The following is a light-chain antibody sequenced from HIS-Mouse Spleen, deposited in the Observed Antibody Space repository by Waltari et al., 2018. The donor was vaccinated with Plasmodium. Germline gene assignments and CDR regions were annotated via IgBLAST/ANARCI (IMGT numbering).Light chain of an antibody. J-gene: IGLJ2*01. CDR1: SSNVACNS. CDR3: GTWDSSLSAGVV. Sequence: VFTQPPPVSPAPVQKVTIPSPGSSSNVACNSLSWYQPHPGTAPNLPIYDNNKRPSGIPDRCSGSKSGTSATLGITGLQTGDEADYYCGTWDSSLSAGVVFGGGTKLTVL. V-gene: IGLV1-51*01. CDR2: DNN.